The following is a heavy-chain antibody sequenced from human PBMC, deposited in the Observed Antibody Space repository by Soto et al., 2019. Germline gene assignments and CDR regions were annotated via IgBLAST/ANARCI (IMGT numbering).Heavy chain of an antibody. D-gene: IGHD4-17*01. CDR3: ARVGGDDFGDSDGFDY. CDR1: GGSIRDYF. CDR2: IYYSGRT. J-gene: IGHJ4*01. V-gene: IGHV4-59*01. Sequence: LSLTCTVSGGSIRDYFWAWIRQPPGKGLEGIGYIYYSGRTNYSPSLKSRVSISVDTSKNHFSLQLRSVTAAATAVYYCARVGGDDFGDSDGFDYWGHRTLVPDSS.